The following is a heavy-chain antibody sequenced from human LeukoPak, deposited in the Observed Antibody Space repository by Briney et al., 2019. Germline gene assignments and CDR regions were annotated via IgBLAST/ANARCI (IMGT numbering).Heavy chain of an antibody. J-gene: IGHJ4*02. CDR2: VRYDGSIK. Sequence: PGGSLRLSCAASGFTFSSFDMHWVRQAPGKGLEWVAFVRYDGSIKYYADSVKGRFTISRDNSRNTLFLQMNSLRPEDTAVYYCAKGYSYGLDYWGQGTLVTVSS. CDR1: GFTFSSFD. D-gene: IGHD5-18*01. CDR3: AKGYSYGLDY. V-gene: IGHV3-30*02.